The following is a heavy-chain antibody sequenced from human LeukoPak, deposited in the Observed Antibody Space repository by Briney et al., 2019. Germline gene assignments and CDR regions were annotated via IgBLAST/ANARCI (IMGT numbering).Heavy chain of an antibody. CDR2: ISGSGGST. CDR1: GFTFSNYG. D-gene: IGHD2-2*01. CDR3: AKGSRVVPATFDY. Sequence: PGRSLRLSCAASGFTFSNYGMHWVRQAPGKGLEWVSAISGSGGSTYYADSVKGRFTISRDNSKNTLYLQMNSLRAEDTAVYYCAKGSRVVPATFDYLGQGTLVTVSS. V-gene: IGHV3-23*01. J-gene: IGHJ4*02.